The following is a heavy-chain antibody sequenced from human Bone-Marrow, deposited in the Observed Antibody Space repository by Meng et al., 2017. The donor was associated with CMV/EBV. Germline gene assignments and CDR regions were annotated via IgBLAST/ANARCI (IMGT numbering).Heavy chain of an antibody. Sequence: SETLSLTFTASGDSIGSSNFYWGWIRQPPGKGMEWIGSFYDGGSTFYNPSLESRVTISVETYKSQFSLKLKSVTAADTAVYYCARDRAPAGPANWFDPWGQGTLVTVSS. CDR2: FYDGGST. V-gene: IGHV4-39*07. CDR3: ARDRAPAGPANWFDP. CDR1: GDSIGSSNFY. D-gene: IGHD2-15*01. J-gene: IGHJ5*02.